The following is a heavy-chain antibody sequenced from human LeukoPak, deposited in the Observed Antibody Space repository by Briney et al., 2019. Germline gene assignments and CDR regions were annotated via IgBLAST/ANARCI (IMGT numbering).Heavy chain of an antibody. V-gene: IGHV3-30-3*01. Sequence: GRSLRLSCAASGFTFSSYAMHWVRQAPGKGLEWVAVISYDGSNKYYADSVKGRFTISRDNSKNTLYLQMNSLRAEDTAVYYCARDLSDILAGPFDYWGQVVLVTVSS. D-gene: IGHD3-9*01. CDR1: GFTFSSYA. CDR2: ISYDGSNK. J-gene: IGHJ4*02. CDR3: ARDLSDILAGPFDY.